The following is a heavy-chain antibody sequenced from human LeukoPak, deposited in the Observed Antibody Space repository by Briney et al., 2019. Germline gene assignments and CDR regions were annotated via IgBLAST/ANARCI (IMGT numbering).Heavy chain of an antibody. CDR3: ARQLPFSGSFYYGLDV. Sequence: SETLSLTCDVSDASISSSRFYWGWIRQPPGKGLEWIGSASYSGGTYYNSSLKSRVTISIDMSKNQFSLRLTSVTAADTAVYYCARQLPFSGSFYYGLDVWGQGTTVTVSS. CDR1: DASISSSRFY. V-gene: IGHV4-39*01. D-gene: IGHD3-22*01. CDR2: ASYSGGT. J-gene: IGHJ6*02.